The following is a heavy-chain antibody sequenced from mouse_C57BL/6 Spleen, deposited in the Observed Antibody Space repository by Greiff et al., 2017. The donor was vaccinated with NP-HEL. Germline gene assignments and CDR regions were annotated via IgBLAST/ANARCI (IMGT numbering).Heavy chain of an antibody. CDR3: ARRYYGSIYWYFDV. D-gene: IGHD1-1*01. V-gene: IGHV5-4*03. J-gene: IGHJ1*03. Sequence: EVKLVESGGGLVKPGGSLKLSCAASGFTFSSYAMSWVRQTPEKRLEWVATISDGGSYTYYPDNVKGRFTISRDNAKNNLYLQMSHLKSEDTAMYYCARRYYGSIYWYFDVWGTGTTVTVSS. CDR1: GFTFSSYA. CDR2: ISDGGSYT.